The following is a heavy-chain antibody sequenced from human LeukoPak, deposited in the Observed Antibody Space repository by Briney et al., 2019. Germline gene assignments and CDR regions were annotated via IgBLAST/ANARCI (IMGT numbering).Heavy chain of an antibody. Sequence: KPSETLSLTCTVSGYSINSGYYWDWIRQPPGKGPEWIGSIYHSGNTYYNPSLKGRVSISVDTSKNQFSLKLTSVTAAGTAIYYCTRQYSISSTDYWGQGTLVTVSS. CDR1: GYSINSGYY. D-gene: IGHD6-6*01. CDR3: TRQYSISSTDY. V-gene: IGHV4-38-2*02. J-gene: IGHJ4*02. CDR2: IYHSGNT.